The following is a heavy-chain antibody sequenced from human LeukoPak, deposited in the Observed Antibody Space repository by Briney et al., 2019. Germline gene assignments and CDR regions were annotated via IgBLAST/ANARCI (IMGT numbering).Heavy chain of an antibody. J-gene: IGHJ5*02. Sequence: SETLSLTCAVSGYSISSGYYWGWIRQPPGKGLEWIGSIYHSGSTYYNPSLKSRVTISVDTSKNQFSLTLSSVTAADTAVYYCAIESRITMVRGVISWFAPWGQGTLVTVSS. CDR1: GYSISSGYY. V-gene: IGHV4-38-2*01. D-gene: IGHD3-10*01. CDR2: IYHSGST. CDR3: AIESRITMVRGVISWFAP.